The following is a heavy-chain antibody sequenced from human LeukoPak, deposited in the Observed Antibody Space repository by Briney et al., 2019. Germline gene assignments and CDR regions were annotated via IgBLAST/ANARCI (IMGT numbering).Heavy chain of an antibody. CDR1: GFTFSSYA. Sequence: PGGSLRLSCAASGFTFSSYAMSWVRQAPGKGLEWVGRIKRKTHGGTTDYAAPVKGRFTISRDDSKNTVYLQMNSLETEDTAVYYCTTEIVATSYFDYWGQGTLVTVSS. CDR3: TTEIVATSYFDY. D-gene: IGHD5-12*01. CDR2: IKRKTHGGTT. J-gene: IGHJ4*02. V-gene: IGHV3-15*01.